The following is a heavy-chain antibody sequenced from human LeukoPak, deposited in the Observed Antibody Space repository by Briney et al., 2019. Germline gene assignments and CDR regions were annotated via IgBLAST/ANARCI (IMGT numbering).Heavy chain of an antibody. V-gene: IGHV4-39*01. CDR3: ARGLAVAPNWFDP. Sequence: SETLSLTCTVSGGSISSSRYYWGWIRQPPGKGLEWIGSIYYSGSTYYNPSLKSRVTISVDTSKNQFSLKLSSVTAADTAVYYCARGLAVAPNWFDPWGQGTLVTVSS. D-gene: IGHD6-19*01. J-gene: IGHJ5*02. CDR1: GGSISSSRYY. CDR2: IYYSGST.